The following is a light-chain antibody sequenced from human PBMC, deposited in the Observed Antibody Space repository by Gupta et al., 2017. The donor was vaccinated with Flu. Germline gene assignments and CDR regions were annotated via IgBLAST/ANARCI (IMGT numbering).Light chain of an antibody. CDR2: GTS. Sequence: EIVLTQSPGTLSLSPGDTATLFCRASQSVKSTDLGWFQQRSGQAPRLLIFGTSRRATGIPDRFSGSGSETDFTLTISRLEPEDFAVYYCQQEDKSPFRFGHGTKVDIK. CDR1: QSVKSTD. J-gene: IGKJ3*01. V-gene: IGKV3-20*01. CDR3: QQEDKSPFR.